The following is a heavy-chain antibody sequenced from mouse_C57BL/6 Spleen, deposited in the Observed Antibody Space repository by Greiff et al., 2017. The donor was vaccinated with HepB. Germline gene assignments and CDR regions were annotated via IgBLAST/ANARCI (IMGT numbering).Heavy chain of an antibody. Sequence: EVQLVESGGGLVQPGGSLSLSCAASGFTFTDYYMSWVRQPPGKALEWLGFIRNKANGYTTEYSASVKGRFTISRDNSQSILYLQMNALRAEDSATYYCARWGYYGDFDYWGQGTTLTVSS. CDR2: IRNKANGYTT. CDR1: GFTFTDYY. D-gene: IGHD1-1*02. J-gene: IGHJ2*01. CDR3: ARWGYYGDFDY. V-gene: IGHV7-3*01.